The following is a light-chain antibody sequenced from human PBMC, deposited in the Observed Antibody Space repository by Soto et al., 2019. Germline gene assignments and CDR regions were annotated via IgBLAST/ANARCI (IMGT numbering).Light chain of an antibody. V-gene: IGLV2-8*02. Sequence: SVLNQPPSASRSPGQSVAISCTGTSSDIGGYNYVSWYQQHPGKAPKLMIYEVSKRPSGVPDRFSGSKSGNTASLTVSGLQADDEADYYCFSYAGRNNFVFGTGTKVTVL. CDR3: FSYAGRNNFV. J-gene: IGLJ1*01. CDR1: SSDIGGYNY. CDR2: EVS.